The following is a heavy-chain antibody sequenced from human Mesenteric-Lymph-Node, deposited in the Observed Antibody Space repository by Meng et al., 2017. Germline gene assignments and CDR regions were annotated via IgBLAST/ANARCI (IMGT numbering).Heavy chain of an antibody. V-gene: IGHV3-7*01. CDR1: GFTFSSYW. Sequence: GESLKISCAASGFTFSSYWMSWVRQAPGKGLEWVANIKQDGSEKYYVDSVKGRFTISRDNAKNSLYLQMNSLRAEDTAVYYCAIQTHDYDFWSGYYLVDYWGQGTLVTVSS. J-gene: IGHJ4*02. D-gene: IGHD3-3*01. CDR3: AIQTHDYDFWSGYYLVDY. CDR2: IKQDGSEK.